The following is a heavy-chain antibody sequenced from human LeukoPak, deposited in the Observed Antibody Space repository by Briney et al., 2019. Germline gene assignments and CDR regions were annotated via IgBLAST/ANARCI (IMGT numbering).Heavy chain of an antibody. CDR2: INGDGSST. J-gene: IGHJ4*02. D-gene: IGHD4-17*01. Sequence: GGSLRLSCAASGFTFTSYAMNWVRQAPGKGLEWVSTINGDGSSTSYADSVKGRFTISRDNAKNTLYLQMNSLRAEDTAVYYCARDTDTVTTILDYWGQGTLVTVSS. CDR3: ARDTDTVTTILDY. V-gene: IGHV3-74*01. CDR1: GFTFTSYA.